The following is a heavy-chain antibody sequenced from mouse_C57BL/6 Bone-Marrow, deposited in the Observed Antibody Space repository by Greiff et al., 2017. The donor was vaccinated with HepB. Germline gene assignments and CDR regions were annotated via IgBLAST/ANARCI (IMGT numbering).Heavy chain of an antibody. V-gene: IGHV1-81*01. D-gene: IGHD1-1*01. CDR3: ARRYYGLWAMDY. Sequence: VQLQESGAELARPGASVKLSCKASGYTFTSYGISWVKQRTGQGLESIGEIYPRSGNTYYNEKFKGKATLTADKSSSTAYMELRSLTSEDSAVYFCARRYYGLWAMDYWGQGTSVTVSS. J-gene: IGHJ4*01. CDR2: IYPRSGNT. CDR1: GYTFTSYG.